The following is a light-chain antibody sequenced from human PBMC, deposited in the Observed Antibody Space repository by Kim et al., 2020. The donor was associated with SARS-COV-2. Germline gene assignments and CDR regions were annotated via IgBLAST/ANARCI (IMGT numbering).Light chain of an antibody. J-gene: IGLJ2*01. V-gene: IGLV1-44*01. Sequence: GQRVTISCSGGSSNLGRNTVNWYQPLPGTAPKLLIYSNNQRPSGVPDRFSGSKSGTAASLAISGLQSEDEADYYCAAWDDSLNVVVFGGGTQLTVL. CDR1: SSNLGRNT. CDR2: SNN. CDR3: AAWDDSLNVVV.